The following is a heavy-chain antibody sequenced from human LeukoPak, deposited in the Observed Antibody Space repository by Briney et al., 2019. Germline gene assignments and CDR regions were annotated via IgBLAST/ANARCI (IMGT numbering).Heavy chain of an antibody. D-gene: IGHD3-10*01. CDR2: ISSSSSYI. V-gene: IGHV3-21*01. Sequence: GGSLRLSCAVSGFTFSTYSMNWVRQAPGKGLEWVSSISSSSSYIYYADSVRGRFTISRDNAKNSLYLQMNSLRAEDTAVYYCARESPVRGVIPWQDNWFDPWGQGTLVTVSS. J-gene: IGHJ5*02. CDR3: ARESPVRGVIPWQDNWFDP. CDR1: GFTFSTYS.